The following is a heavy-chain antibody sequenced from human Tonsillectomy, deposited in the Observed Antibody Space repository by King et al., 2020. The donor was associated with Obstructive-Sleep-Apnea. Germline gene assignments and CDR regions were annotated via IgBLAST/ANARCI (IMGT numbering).Heavy chain of an antibody. CDR1: GFTFSSYG. J-gene: IGHJ4*02. CDR2: IWYDGSNK. D-gene: IGHD3-10*01. V-gene: IGHV3-33*06. CDR3: AKDAGEYYGSGSPPGY. Sequence: VQLVESGGGVVQPGRSLRLSCAASGFTFSSYGMHWVRQAPGKGLEWVAVIWYDGSNKYYADSVKGRFTISRDNSKNTLYLKMNSLRAEDTAVYYCAKDAGEYYGSGSPPGYWGQGTLVTVSS.